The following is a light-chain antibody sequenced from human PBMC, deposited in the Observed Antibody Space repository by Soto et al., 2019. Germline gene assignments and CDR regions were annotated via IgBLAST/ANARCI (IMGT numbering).Light chain of an antibody. J-gene: IGKJ1*01. CDR2: AAS. V-gene: IGKV1-39*01. Sequence: DIQMSQSPSSLSASVGDSVTITCRASQTIKNYLNWYQQKPGRAPNLLIYAASSLQSGVPSRFSGSGSGTDFTLTISSLQPEDFATYYCQQSYSTPKTFGQGTKVDIK. CDR1: QTIKNY. CDR3: QQSYSTPKT.